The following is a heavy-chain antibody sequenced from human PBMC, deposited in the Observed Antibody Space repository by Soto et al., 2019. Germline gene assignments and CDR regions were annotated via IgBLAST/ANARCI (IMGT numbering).Heavy chain of an antibody. CDR1: CYSITAGGYY. CDR2: FYSSGSI. J-gene: IGHJ5*02. Sequence: SATLSLTCFVSCYSITAGGYYCIWIRLHPGKGLEWIGSFYSSGSIIYNPSLRSRVSISGDTSSNQFSMSLTSVTAADTARYYCARMYSSGSGWFHPWGQGTLVTVYS. D-gene: IGHD6-19*01. CDR3: ARMYSSGSGWFHP. V-gene: IGHV4-31*03.